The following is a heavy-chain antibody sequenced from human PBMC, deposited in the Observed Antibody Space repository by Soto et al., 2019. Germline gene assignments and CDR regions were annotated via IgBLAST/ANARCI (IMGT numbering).Heavy chain of an antibody. J-gene: IGHJ4*02. CDR3: TRDRNPSQLFY. V-gene: IGHV4-59*01. Sequence: SETLSLTCTVSGASITNYYYTWIRQPPGKGLEWIGNIFSSGSTNYNPSLKSRVTISIDTSKSQFSLNLNSVTAADTAVYYCTRDRNPSQLFYWGQGALVTSPQ. CDR1: GASITNYY. CDR2: IFSSGST.